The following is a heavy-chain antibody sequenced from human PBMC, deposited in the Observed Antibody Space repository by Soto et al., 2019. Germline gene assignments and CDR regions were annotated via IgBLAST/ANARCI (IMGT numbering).Heavy chain of an antibody. CDR3: ARGGFSGSGSYIQGDY. CDR1: GFTFSNYW. J-gene: IGHJ4*02. Sequence: GSLRLSCAASGFTFSNYWMHWVRQAPGKGLVWVSRIKSDGSSISYADSVKGRFTISRDNARNTLHLQMNSLRAEDTAVYYCARGGFSGSGSYIQGDYWGQGTLVTVSS. CDR2: IKSDGSSI. D-gene: IGHD3-10*01. V-gene: IGHV3-74*01.